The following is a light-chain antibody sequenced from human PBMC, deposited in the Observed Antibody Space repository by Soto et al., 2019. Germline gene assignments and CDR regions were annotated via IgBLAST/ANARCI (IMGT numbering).Light chain of an antibody. Sequence: EIVMTQSPATLSVSPGERATLSCRASQSVSSNLAWYQQKPGQAPRLLMYGASTRDTGIPDRFSGRGSGTEFTLTISSLQSEDFAVYYCQQHNNWPPWTFGQGTKVEIK. J-gene: IGKJ1*01. CDR3: QQHNNWPPWT. CDR2: GAS. V-gene: IGKV3-15*01. CDR1: QSVSSN.